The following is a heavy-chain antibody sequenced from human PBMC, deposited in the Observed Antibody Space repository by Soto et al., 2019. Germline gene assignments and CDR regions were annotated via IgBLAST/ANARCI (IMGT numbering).Heavy chain of an antibody. V-gene: IGHV4-39*02. CDR3: AQHSHHGRFS. CDR1: DDSISTSNYY. Sequence: QLQLQESGPRLVKPSETLSLTCSVSDDSISTSNYYWAWVRQPPEMGPEWIGSVDYAGRAYYNPSLKSRGAISADTSGNHFSLRLDSMTAAGTSMYHCAQHSHHGRFSWGQGTLVTVSS. CDR2: VDYAGRA. J-gene: IGHJ5*02. D-gene: IGHD1-26*01.